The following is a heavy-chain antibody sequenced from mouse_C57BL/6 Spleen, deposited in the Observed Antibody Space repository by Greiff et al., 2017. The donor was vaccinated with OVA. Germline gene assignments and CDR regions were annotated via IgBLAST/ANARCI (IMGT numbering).Heavy chain of an antibody. Sequence: EVQLVESGGGLVKPGGSLKLSCAASGFTFSDYGMHWVRQAPEKGLEWVAYISSGSSTIYYADTVKGRFTFSRDNAKNTLFLQMTSLRSEDTAMYYCARRGYYGSSDLYFDYWGQGTTLTVSS. J-gene: IGHJ2*01. CDR3: ARRGYYGSSDLYFDY. CDR2: ISSGSSTI. V-gene: IGHV5-17*01. D-gene: IGHD1-1*01. CDR1: GFTFSDYG.